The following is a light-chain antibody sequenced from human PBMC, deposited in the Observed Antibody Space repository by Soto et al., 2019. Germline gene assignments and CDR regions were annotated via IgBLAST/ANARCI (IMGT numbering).Light chain of an antibody. V-gene: IGKV3-20*01. Sequence: EVVLTQSPGTLSLSPGERATLSCRASQRVSSNYLAWYQQIPGQAPRLLIYGASSRATGIPDRFSGSGSGTDVTLTISRLEPEDFAVYHCQQYGASMYTFGQGTKLEFK. CDR3: QQYGASMYT. CDR1: QRVSSNY. CDR2: GAS. J-gene: IGKJ2*01.